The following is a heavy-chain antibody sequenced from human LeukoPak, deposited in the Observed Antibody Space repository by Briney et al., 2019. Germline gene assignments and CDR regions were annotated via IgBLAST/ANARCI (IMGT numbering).Heavy chain of an antibody. CDR2: IIPIFGTA. CDR1: GGTFSSYA. Sequence: SAKVSCKASGGTFSSYAISWVRQAPGQGLEWMGRIIPIFGTANYAQKFQGRVTITTDESTSTAYMELSSLRSEDTAVYYCARDLAYYDFWSAADAFDIWGQGTMVTVSS. J-gene: IGHJ3*02. D-gene: IGHD3-3*01. V-gene: IGHV1-69*05. CDR3: ARDLAYYDFWSAADAFDI.